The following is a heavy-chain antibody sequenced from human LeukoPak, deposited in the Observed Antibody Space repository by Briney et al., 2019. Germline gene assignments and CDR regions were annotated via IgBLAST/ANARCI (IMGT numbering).Heavy chain of an antibody. V-gene: IGHV3-23*01. D-gene: IGHD2-21*01. Sequence: GGSLRLSCAASGLAASHNVNNAMSWVRHAPGKGLEWVSGITTSGSTYYADSVKGRFTISRENSNNTLYLHMDSLRAEDTAVYYCAKAPVWNYYYGLDVWGQGTTVTVSS. CDR1: GLAASHNVNNA. CDR2: ITTSGST. CDR3: AKAPVWNYYYGLDV. J-gene: IGHJ6*02.